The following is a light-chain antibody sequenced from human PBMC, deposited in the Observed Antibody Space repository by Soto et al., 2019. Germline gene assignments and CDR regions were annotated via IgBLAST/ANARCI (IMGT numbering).Light chain of an antibody. CDR3: QQYDTVPTLT. Sequence: DIQMTQSPSSLSASVGYIVIITCQASQDISNFLNWYQQKPGKAPKLLIYDASNLKTGVPSRFSGSRSGTDFTFIISSLQPEDFATYYCQQYDTVPTLTFGGGTKVDI. CDR2: DAS. J-gene: IGKJ4*01. CDR1: QDISNF. V-gene: IGKV1-33*01.